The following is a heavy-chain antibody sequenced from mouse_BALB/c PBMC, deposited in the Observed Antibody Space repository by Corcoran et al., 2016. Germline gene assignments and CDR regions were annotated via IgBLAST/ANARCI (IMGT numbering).Heavy chain of an antibody. D-gene: IGHD1-1*01. J-gene: IGHJ2*01. CDR3: ARRDYFGSSPVDY. CDR2: INPNNGGT. V-gene: IGHV1-18*01. CDR1: GYTFTDYN. Sequence: EVLLQQSGPELVKPGASVTIPCKASGYTFTDYNMDWVKQSHGKSLEWIGDINPNNGGTIYNQKFKGKATLTVDKSSSTAYMELRSLTSEDTAVYYCARRDYFGSSPVDYWGQGTTLTVSS.